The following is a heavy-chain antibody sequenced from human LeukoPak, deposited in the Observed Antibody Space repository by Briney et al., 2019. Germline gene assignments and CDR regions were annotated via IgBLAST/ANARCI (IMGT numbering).Heavy chain of an antibody. J-gene: IGHJ4*02. CDR2: INHSGST. Sequence: SETLSLTCAVYGGSFSGYYWSWIRQPPGKGLEWIGEINHSGSTNYNPSLKSRVTISVDTSKNQFSLKLSSVTAADAAVYYCARVGRAHYWGQGTLVTVSS. V-gene: IGHV4-34*01. CDR1: GGSFSGYY. CDR3: ARVGRAHY.